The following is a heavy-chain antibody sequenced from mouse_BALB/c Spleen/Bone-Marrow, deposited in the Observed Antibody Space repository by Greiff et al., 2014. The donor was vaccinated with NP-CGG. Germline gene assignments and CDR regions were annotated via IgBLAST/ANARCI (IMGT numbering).Heavy chain of an antibody. J-gene: IGHJ4*01. CDR1: GHTFTTYT. D-gene: IGHD2-1*01. CDR2: INPSSGYT. CDR3: ARVYGNYDAMDY. V-gene: IGHV1-4*01. Sequence: QVQLKQSGAELARPGASVKMSCRASGHTFTTYTMHWVKQRPGQGLEWIGYINPSSGYTYYNQKFKDKATLTADKSSSAAYLQLSSLTSEDSAVYYCARVYGNYDAMDYWGQGTSVTVSS.